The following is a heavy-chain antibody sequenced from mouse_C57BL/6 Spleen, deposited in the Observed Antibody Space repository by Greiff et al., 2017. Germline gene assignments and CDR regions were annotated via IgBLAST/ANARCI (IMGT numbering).Heavy chain of an antibody. CDR2: INPSTGGT. CDR3: ARYGSGSAMDY. V-gene: IGHV1-42*01. D-gene: IGHD3-2*02. CDR1: GYSFTGYY. Sequence: EVQLQQSGPELVKPGASVKISCKASGYSFTGYYMNWVKQSPEKSLEWIGEINPSTGGTTYNQKFKAKATLTVDKSSSTAYMHLKSLTSEDSAVYYCARYGSGSAMDYWGQGTSVTVSS. J-gene: IGHJ4*01.